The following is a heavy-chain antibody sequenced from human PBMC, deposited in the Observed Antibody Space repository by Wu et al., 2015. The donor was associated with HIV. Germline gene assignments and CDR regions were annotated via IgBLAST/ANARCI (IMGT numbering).Heavy chain of an antibody. CDR3: TKTSALIRGAWDWFDT. CDR2: INPIGTST. CDR1: GNTFSNYY. D-gene: IGHD1-26*01. V-gene: IGHV1-46*01. Sequence: QVQLVQSGAEVKKPGASVKVSCKTSGNTFSNYYMQWVRQAPGKGLEWMAMINPIGTSTKYAQKFQGRLTVTRDTSTGVVYMELNSLRSEDTAVYYCTKTSALIRGAWDWFDTWGPGTTWVSVSS. J-gene: IGHJ5*02.